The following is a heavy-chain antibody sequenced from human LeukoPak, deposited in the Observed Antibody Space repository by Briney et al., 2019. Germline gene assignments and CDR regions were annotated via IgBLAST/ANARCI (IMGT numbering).Heavy chain of an antibody. CDR2: INRSGGT. Sequence: SETLSLTCTVYGASFSDYYWSWIRQPPGKGLEWIGEINRSGGTNYNPSLRSRVTISIDTSKSQFSLNLSAATAADTAVYYCSVDHYWGQGTLVTVSS. D-gene: IGHD5-12*01. CDR3: SVDHY. J-gene: IGHJ4*02. CDR1: GASFSDYY. V-gene: IGHV4-34*01.